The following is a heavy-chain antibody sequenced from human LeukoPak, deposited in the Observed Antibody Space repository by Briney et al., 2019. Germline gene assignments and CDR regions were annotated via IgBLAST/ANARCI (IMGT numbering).Heavy chain of an antibody. J-gene: IGHJ4*02. Sequence: ASVKVSCKASGYTFTSYGISWVRQAPGQGLEWMGWISAYNGNTNYAQKLQGRVTMTTDTSTSTAYMELRSLRSDDTAVYYCAREYLSMDYYDSSGYPYYFDYWGQGTLVTVSS. CDR3: AREYLSMDYYDSSGYPYYFDY. V-gene: IGHV1-18*01. CDR1: GYTFTSYG. D-gene: IGHD3-22*01. CDR2: ISAYNGNT.